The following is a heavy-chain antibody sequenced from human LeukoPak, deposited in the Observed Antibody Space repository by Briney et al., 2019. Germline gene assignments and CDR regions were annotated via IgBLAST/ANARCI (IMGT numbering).Heavy chain of an antibody. CDR1: GGSISSSSYY. CDR2: IYYSGST. CDR3: ASGTGYSSGWYFDY. V-gene: IGHV4-39*01. D-gene: IGHD6-19*01. J-gene: IGHJ4*02. Sequence: SETLSLTCTVSGGSISSSSYYWGWIRQPPGKGLEWIVSIYYSGSTYYNPSLKSRVTISVNKNKKQFSLKLSSVTAADTAVYYCASGTGYSSGWYFDYWGQGTLVTVSS.